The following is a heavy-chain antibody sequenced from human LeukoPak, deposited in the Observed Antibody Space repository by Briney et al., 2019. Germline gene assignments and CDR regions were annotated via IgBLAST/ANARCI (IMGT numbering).Heavy chain of an antibody. CDR2: ISAYNGNT. CDR3: ARGGTPDSSGWAFDY. V-gene: IGHV1-18*01. D-gene: IGHD6-19*01. Sequence: ASVEVSCTASGYTFTSYGISWVRQAPGQGLEWMGWISAYNGNTNYAQKLQGRVTMTTDTSTSTAYMELRSLRSDDTAVYYCARGGTPDSSGWAFDYWGQGTLVTVSS. CDR1: GYTFTSYG. J-gene: IGHJ4*02.